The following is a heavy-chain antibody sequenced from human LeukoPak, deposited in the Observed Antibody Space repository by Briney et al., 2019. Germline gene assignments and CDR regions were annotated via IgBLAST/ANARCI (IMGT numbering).Heavy chain of an antibody. CDR3: ARGRAGVAAAGNNWFDP. Sequence: GGSLRLSCAASGFTFSSYGMHWVRQAPGKGLEWVAVIWYDGSNKYYADSVKGRFTISRDNSKNTLYLQMNSLRAEDTAVYYCARGRAGVAAAGNNWFDPWGQGTLVTVSS. V-gene: IGHV3-33*01. J-gene: IGHJ5*02. D-gene: IGHD6-13*01. CDR2: IWYDGSNK. CDR1: GFTFSSYG.